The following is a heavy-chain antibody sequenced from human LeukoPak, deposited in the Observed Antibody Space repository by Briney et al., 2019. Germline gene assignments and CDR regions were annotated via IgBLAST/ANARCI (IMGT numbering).Heavy chain of an antibody. CDR3: ARANSGYEYYFDY. Sequence: GGSLRLSCAASGFTFSTCAMHWVRQAPGKGLEWVAVVSYDGSDKYYADSVKGRFTISRDNSKNTLYLQMNSLRAEDTAVYYCARANSGYEYYFDYWGQGTLVTVSS. V-gene: IGHV3-30-3*01. J-gene: IGHJ4*02. D-gene: IGHD5-12*01. CDR2: VSYDGSDK. CDR1: GFTFSTCA.